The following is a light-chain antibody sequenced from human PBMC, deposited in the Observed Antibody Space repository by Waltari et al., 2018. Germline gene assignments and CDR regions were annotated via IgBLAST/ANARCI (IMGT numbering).Light chain of an antibody. CDR1: SSDVGAYDS. V-gene: IGLV2-14*01. CDR2: EVS. CDR3: CSYTSSSVSYV. Sequence: QSALTQPASVSGSPGQSIAISCTGTSSDVGAYDSVSWYQRPPGKAPKLVIYEVSNRPSGVSNRFPGSRSGNTASLTISGLQAEDEADYYCCSYTSSSVSYVFGTGTRVTVL. J-gene: IGLJ1*01.